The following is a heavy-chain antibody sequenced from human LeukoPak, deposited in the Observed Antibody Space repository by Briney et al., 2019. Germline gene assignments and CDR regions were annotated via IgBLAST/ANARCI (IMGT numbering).Heavy chain of an antibody. CDR2: MNPNSGNT. CDR3: ARAPRTYIAAEGLDP. D-gene: IGHD6-13*01. CDR1: GYTFTSYD. V-gene: IGHV1-8*01. J-gene: IGHJ5*02. Sequence: ASVKVSCKASGYTFTSYDINWVQQATGQGLEWMGWMNPNSGNTGYAQKFQGRVTMTRNTSISTAYMELSSLRSEDTAVYYCARAPRTYIAAEGLDPWGQGTLVTVSS.